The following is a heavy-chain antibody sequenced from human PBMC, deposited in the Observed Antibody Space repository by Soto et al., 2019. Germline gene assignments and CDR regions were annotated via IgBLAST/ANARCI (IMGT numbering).Heavy chain of an antibody. J-gene: IGHJ5*02. D-gene: IGHD6-19*01. CDR1: GYTFTSYY. CDR3: ARDKDSSGWPNWLDP. Sequence: ASVKVSCKASGYTFTSYYMHWVRQAPGQGLEWMGIINPSGGSTSYAQKFQGRVTITRDTSASTAYMELSSMRSEDTAVYYCARDKDSSGWPNWLDPWGQGTLVTVSS. CDR2: INPSGGST. V-gene: IGHV1-46*01.